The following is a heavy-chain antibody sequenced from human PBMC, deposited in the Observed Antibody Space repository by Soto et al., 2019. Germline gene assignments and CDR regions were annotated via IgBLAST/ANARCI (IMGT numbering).Heavy chain of an antibody. J-gene: IGHJ4*02. Sequence: QVQLQESGPGLVKPSETLSLTCTVSGGSISSYYWNWIRQSPGKGLEWIGYTSFSGDTTYNPSLKSRVPISLDTSKNQFSLRLSSVTAADTAVYYCASGGGDWGQGTLVTVSS. D-gene: IGHD2-15*01. CDR1: GGSISSYY. CDR2: TSFSGDT. CDR3: ASGGGD. V-gene: IGHV4-59*01.